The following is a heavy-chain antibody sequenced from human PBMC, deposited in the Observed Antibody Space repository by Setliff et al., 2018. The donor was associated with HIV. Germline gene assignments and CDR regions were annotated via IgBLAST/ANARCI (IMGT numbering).Heavy chain of an antibody. CDR3: ARQFLDWSNDYYSRYYMDV. V-gene: IGHV1-18*01. CDR1: GYTFTSYG. CDR2: ISAYNGNT. D-gene: IGHD3-3*01. J-gene: IGHJ6*03. Sequence: GASVKVSCKASGYTFTSYGISWVRQAPGQGLEWMGWISAYNGNTHYAQRLQGRVTMTTDTSTRTAYMEPRSLRSDDTAVYYCARQFLDWSNDYYSRYYMDVWGKGTTVTVSS.